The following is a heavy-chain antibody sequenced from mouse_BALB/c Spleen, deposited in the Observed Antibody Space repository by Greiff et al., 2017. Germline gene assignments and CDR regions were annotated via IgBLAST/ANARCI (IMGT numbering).Heavy chain of an antibody. CDR2: ISYSGST. CDR1: GYSITSDYA. V-gene: IGHV3-2*02. CDR3: ARRARGAMDY. Sequence: DVKLQESGPGLVKPSQSLSLTCTVTGYSITSDYAWNWIRQFPGNKLEWMGYISYSGSTSYNPSLKSRISITRDTSKNQFFLQLNSVTTEDTATYYCARRARGAMDYWGQGTSVTVSS. J-gene: IGHJ4*01. D-gene: IGHD3-1*01.